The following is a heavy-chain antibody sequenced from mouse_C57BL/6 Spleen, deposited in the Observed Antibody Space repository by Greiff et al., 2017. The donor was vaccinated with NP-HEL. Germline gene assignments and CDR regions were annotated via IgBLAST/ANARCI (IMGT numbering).Heavy chain of an antibody. CDR2: IYPRDGST. CDR1: GYTFTDHT. D-gene: IGHD1-1*01. Sequence: QVQLQQSDAELVKPGASVKISCKVSGYTFTDHTIHWMKQRPEQGLEWIGYIYPRDGSTKYNAKFKGKATLTADKSSSTAYMQLNSLTSEDSAVYFCARGYYYGSSYLAWFAYWGQGTLVTVSA. J-gene: IGHJ3*01. CDR3: ARGYYYGSSYLAWFAY. V-gene: IGHV1-78*01.